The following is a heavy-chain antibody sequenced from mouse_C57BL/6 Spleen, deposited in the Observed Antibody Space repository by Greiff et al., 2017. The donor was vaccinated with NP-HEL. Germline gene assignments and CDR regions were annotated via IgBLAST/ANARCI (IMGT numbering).Heavy chain of an antibody. CDR3: AREGITTVPGYFDY. CDR1: GYAFSSYW. J-gene: IGHJ2*01. D-gene: IGHD1-1*01. V-gene: IGHV1-80*01. Sequence: VQLQQSGAELVKPGASVKISCKASGYAFSSYWMNWVKQRPGKGLEWIGQIYPGDGDTNYNGKFKGKATMTADKSSSTAYMQLRSLTSEDSAVYFCAREGITTVPGYFDYWGQGTTLTVSS. CDR2: IYPGDGDT.